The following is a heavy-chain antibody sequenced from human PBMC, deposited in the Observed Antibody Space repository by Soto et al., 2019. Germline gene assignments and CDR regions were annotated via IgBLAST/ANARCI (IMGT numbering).Heavy chain of an antibody. CDR3: TREAHGGNFES. D-gene: IGHD2-15*01. CDR1: GGRFNTNA. CDR2: IIAIFDKA. V-gene: IGHV1-69*12. Sequence: QVQLVQSGAEVKKPGSSVKVSCKVSGGRFNTNAISWLRQAPGQGLEWMGGIIAIFDKANYAQKFQDRVTMTADEATSKAYMELSSLRSDDTAVYFCTREAHGGNFESWGQGTLVTVSS. J-gene: IGHJ4*02.